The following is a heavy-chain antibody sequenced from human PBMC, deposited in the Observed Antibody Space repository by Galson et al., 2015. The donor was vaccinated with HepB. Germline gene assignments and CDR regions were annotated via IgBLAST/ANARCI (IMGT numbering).Heavy chain of an antibody. J-gene: IGHJ4*02. Sequence: SLRLSCAGSGFSFSRYCIHWVRQAPGKGLEWVAFISYDGKQKYFADSLKGRFTVSRDNSKNTIYLQLNSLRPDDTAVYRCAKEGYIYGKGGPDNWGQGPLVTVSS. CDR2: ISYDGKQK. V-gene: IGHV3-30*18. D-gene: IGHD4-17*01. CDR3: AKEGYIYGKGGPDN. CDR1: GFSFSRYC.